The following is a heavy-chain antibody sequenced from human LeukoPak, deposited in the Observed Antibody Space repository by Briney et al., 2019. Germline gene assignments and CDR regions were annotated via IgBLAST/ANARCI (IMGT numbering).Heavy chain of an antibody. V-gene: IGHV4-39*01. J-gene: IGHJ3*02. Sequence: PSETLSLTCSASGASIRDSSYYWALIRQPPGRGLEWIGSIYYSGSTYYNPSLQSRITMSVDTSRNQFSLNLRSVTAADTAIYYCARQVATIYHDFDIWGQGTMITVSS. D-gene: IGHD5-12*01. CDR3: ARQVATIYHDFDI. CDR2: IYYSGST. CDR1: GASIRDSSYY.